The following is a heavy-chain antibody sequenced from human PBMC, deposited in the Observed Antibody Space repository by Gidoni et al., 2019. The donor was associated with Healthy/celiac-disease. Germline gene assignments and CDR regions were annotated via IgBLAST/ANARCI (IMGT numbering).Heavy chain of an antibody. J-gene: IGHJ4*02. V-gene: IGHV4-59*08. Sequence: QVQLQESGPGLVEPSENLSLPCTVSGGSLRSYYWSWIRQPPGKGLEWIGYIYYSGSTNYNPSLKSRVTISVDTSKNQFSLKLSSVTAADTAVYYCARHVSDMITFGGVIVPGVNYFDYWGQGTLVTVSS. D-gene: IGHD3-16*02. CDR1: GGSLRSYY. CDR3: ARHVSDMITFGGVIVPGVNYFDY. CDR2: IYYSGST.